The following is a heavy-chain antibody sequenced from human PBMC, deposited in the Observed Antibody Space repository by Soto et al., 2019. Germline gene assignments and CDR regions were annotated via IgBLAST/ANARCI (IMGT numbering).Heavy chain of an antibody. CDR1: GFPFRSYS. Sequence: GESLKSSCVASGFPFRSYSMVCVRQAPGKGLEWVSYIFVTGGTIYYADSVKGRFTVSRDNAKNSLFLLMSSLRAEDTAVYYCARDKDWAFDYWGQGTQVTVSS. CDR2: IFVTGGTI. V-gene: IGHV3-48*03. D-gene: IGHD3-9*01. CDR3: ARDKDWAFDY. J-gene: IGHJ4*02.